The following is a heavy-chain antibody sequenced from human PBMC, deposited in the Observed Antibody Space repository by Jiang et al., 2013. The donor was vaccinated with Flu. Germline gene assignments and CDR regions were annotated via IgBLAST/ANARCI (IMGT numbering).Heavy chain of an antibody. CDR3: AHSSPLIGKRPGGEGVGFDF. CDR2: IYWNDNR. J-gene: IGHJ4*02. D-gene: IGHD3-10*01. Sequence: KPTQTLTLTCTLSGFSLSTSGVGVGWIRQPPGKAPEYLALIYWNDNRRYSPALQSRLTITKDTSKNQVVLTMTTMDPVDTATYYCAHSSPLIGKRPGGEGVGFDFWGQGTLVTVSS. CDR1: GFSLSTSGVG. V-gene: IGHV2-5*01.